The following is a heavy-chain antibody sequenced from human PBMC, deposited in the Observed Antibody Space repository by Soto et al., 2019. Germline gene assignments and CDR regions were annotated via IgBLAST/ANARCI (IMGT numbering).Heavy chain of an antibody. D-gene: IGHD1-26*01. CDR1: GGSITKYY. V-gene: IGHV4-34*01. CDR2: VS. Sequence: QVQLQQWGAGLLKPSETLSLTCGVNGGSITKYYWSWIRQPPGKGLEWIGEVSNYNPSLKSRVTISVDTSRNELSLEMNSVTAADTAVYYCARKQYSGFDRWGQGTLVTVAS. J-gene: IGHJ5*02. CDR3: ARKQYSGFDR.